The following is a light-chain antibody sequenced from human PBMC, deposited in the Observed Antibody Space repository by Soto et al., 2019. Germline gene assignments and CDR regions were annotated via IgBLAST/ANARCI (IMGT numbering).Light chain of an antibody. CDR3: QQYESFLYT. CDR2: DAS. CDR1: QSINSG. J-gene: IGKJ2*01. V-gene: IGKV1-5*01. Sequence: DIQLTQSPSSLSASVGDRVTITCRASQSINSGLAWYQQKPGKSPKLLIFDASSLESGVPSRFSGTGSGTEFTLTISSLQPDDFTTYYCQQYESFLYTFGQGTKLEIK.